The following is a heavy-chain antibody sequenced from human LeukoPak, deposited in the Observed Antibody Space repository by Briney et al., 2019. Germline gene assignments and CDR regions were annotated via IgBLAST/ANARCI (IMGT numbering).Heavy chain of an antibody. CDR3: ARVPGGRWLQSDY. CDR2: IYYGGST. Sequence: PSETLSLTCTVSGGSISSYYWSWIRQPPGKGLEWIGYIYYGGSTNYNPSLKGRVTISVDTSKNQFSLKLSSVTAADTAVYYCARVPGGRWLQSDYWGQGTLVTVSS. J-gene: IGHJ4*02. D-gene: IGHD5-24*01. V-gene: IGHV4-59*01. CDR1: GGSISSYY.